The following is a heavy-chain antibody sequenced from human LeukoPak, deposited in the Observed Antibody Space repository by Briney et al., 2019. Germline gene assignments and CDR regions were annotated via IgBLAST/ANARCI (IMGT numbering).Heavy chain of an antibody. D-gene: IGHD1-26*01. CDR3: ATLRRELLRSSVCYFDY. Sequence: ASVKVSCKVSGYTLTELSMHWVRPAPGKGLEWMGGFDPEDGETIYAQKFQGRVTMTEDTSTDTAYMELSSLRSEDTAVYYCATLRRELLRSSVCYFDYWGQGTLVTVSS. J-gene: IGHJ4*02. CDR1: GYTLTELS. V-gene: IGHV1-24*01. CDR2: FDPEDGET.